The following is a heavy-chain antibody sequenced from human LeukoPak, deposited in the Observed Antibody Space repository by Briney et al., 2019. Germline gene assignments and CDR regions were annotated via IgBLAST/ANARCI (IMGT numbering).Heavy chain of an antibody. CDR1: GGSFSGYY. J-gene: IGHJ6*03. CDR2: IYYSGST. Sequence: SETLSLTCAVYGGSFSGYYWSWIRQPPGKGLEWIGFIYYSGSTNYNPSLKSRVIISLDTSKNQFSLKLSSVTAADTAVYYCARGLTSGYYGHYYMDVWGKGTTVTVSS. D-gene: IGHD3-22*01. CDR3: ARGLTSGYYGHYYMDV. V-gene: IGHV4-59*01.